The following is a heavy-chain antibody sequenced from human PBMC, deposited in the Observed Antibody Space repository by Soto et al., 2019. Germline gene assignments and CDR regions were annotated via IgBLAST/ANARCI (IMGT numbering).Heavy chain of an antibody. Sequence: NPSETLSLTCAVSGGSFSGYYWGWVRQPPGKGLEWIGDINETGGSNYNPSLKSRVMISVDTAKTQFSLNVTSVTAADTAVYYCAREVGYYSATRRNSYFDYWGPGTLVTVSS. CDR1: GGSFSGYY. CDR3: AREVGYYSATRRNSYFDY. J-gene: IGHJ4*02. CDR2: INETGGS. D-gene: IGHD2-2*01. V-gene: IGHV4-34*01.